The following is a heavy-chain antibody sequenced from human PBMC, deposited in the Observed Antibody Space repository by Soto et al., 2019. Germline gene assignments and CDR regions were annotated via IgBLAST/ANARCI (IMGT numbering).Heavy chain of an antibody. CDR1: GGSFSGYY. Sequence: SETLSLTCAVYGGSFSGYYWSWIRQPPGKGLEWIGEINHSGSTNYNPSLKSRVTISVDTSKNQFSLKLSSVTAADTAVYCCARGVSVVVVAATGFDFWGQGTLVTVSS. CDR2: INHSGST. V-gene: IGHV4-34*01. J-gene: IGHJ4*02. CDR3: ARGVSVVVVAATGFDF. D-gene: IGHD2-15*01.